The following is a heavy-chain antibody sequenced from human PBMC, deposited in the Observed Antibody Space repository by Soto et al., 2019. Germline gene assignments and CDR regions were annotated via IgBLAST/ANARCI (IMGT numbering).Heavy chain of an antibody. CDR1: GGSISSGGYY. J-gene: IGHJ4*02. CDR2: IYYSGST. Sequence: SETLSLTCTVSGGSISSGGYYWSWIRQHPGKGLEWIGYIYYSGSTYYNPSLKSRVTISVDTSKNQFSLKLSSVTAADTAVYYCAREERNDYGDYYFDYWGQGTLVTVSS. CDR3: AREERNDYGDYYFDY. D-gene: IGHD4-17*01. V-gene: IGHV4-31*03.